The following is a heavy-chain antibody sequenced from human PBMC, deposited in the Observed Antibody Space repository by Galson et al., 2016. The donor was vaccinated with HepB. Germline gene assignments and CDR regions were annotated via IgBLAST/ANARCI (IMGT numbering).Heavy chain of an antibody. V-gene: IGHV4-4*01. CDR3: ARSALDYDISAGYYRPLAMDV. Sequence: ATLSLTCAVSGGSIRSSNWWSWVRQPPGKGLEWIGDTYHSGSTNFNPSLKNRVTISVDKSKNQFSLRVTSMTAADTAVYFCARSALDYDISAGYYRPLAMDVWGQGTTVTVS. J-gene: IGHJ6*02. CDR1: GGSIRSSNW. CDR2: TYHSGST. D-gene: IGHD3-9*01.